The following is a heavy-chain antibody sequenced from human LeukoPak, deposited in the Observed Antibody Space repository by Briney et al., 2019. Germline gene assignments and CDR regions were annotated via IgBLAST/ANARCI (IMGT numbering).Heavy chain of an antibody. J-gene: IGHJ4*02. Sequence: GGSLRLSCAASGFTFSSYAMSWVRQAPGKGLEWVSAISGSGGSTYYADSVKGRLTISRDNSKNTLYLQMNSLRAEDTAVYYCAKVHGSGSYYPSHYDYWGQGTLVTVSS. CDR3: AKVHGSGSYYPSHYDY. V-gene: IGHV3-23*01. CDR1: GFTFSSYA. D-gene: IGHD3-10*01. CDR2: ISGSGGST.